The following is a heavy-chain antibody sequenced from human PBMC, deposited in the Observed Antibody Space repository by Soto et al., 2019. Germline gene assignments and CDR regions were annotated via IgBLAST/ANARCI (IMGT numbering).Heavy chain of an antibody. CDR3: AREAHYSYYYYGMDV. J-gene: IGHJ6*02. V-gene: IGHV3-53*01. CDR2: IYSGGST. Sequence: GGSLRLSCAASGFTVSSNYMSWVRQAPGKGLEWVSVIYSGGSTYYADSVKGRFTISRDNSKNTLYLQMNSLRAEDTAVYYCAREAHYSYYYYGMDVWGQGTTVTVSS. CDR1: GFTVSSNY.